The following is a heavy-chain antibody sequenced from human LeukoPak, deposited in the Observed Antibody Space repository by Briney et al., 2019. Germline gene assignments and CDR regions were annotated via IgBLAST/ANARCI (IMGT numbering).Heavy chain of an antibody. J-gene: IGHJ4*02. CDR1: GFTFSSYA. D-gene: IGHD3-22*01. CDR3: ATALSYYDSSGYYSGFGY. CDR2: ISYDGSNK. V-gene: IGHV3-30*04. Sequence: GGSLRLSCAASGFTFSSYAMHSVRQAPGKGLEWVAVISYDGSNKYYADSVKGGFTISTDNAKNSLYLQMNSLRAEDTAVYYCATALSYYDSSGYYSGFGYWGQGTLVTVSS.